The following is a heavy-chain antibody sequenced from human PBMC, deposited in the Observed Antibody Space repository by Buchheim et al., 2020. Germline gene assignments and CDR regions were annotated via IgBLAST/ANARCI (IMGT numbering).Heavy chain of an antibody. CDR2: IWHDGSNT. V-gene: IGHV3-33*01. D-gene: IGHD6-19*01. CDR3: TRDPPYSGWSFDY. CDR1: GFTFSTHA. J-gene: IGHJ4*02. Sequence: QVQLVESGGGAVQPGRSLRLSCAASGFTFSTHAMHWVRQAPGKGLEWVTMIWHDGSNTHYAESVRGRFTISRDNSRDTVYLQMNSLRVEDTAVYYCTRDPPYSGWSFDYWGQGTL.